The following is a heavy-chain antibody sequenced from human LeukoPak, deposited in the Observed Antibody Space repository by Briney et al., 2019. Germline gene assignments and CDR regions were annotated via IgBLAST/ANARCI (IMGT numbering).Heavy chain of an antibody. D-gene: IGHD2-2*01. CDR1: GFTFSSYG. CDR3: AKDHIVVVPAATDY. J-gene: IGHJ4*02. V-gene: IGHV3-30*18. Sequence: PGGSLRLSCAASGFTFSSYGMHWVRQAPGKGLEWVSVISYDGSNKYYADSVEGRFTISRDNSKNTLYLQMNSLRAEDAAVYYCAKDHIVVVPAATDYWGQGTLVTVSS. CDR2: ISYDGSNK.